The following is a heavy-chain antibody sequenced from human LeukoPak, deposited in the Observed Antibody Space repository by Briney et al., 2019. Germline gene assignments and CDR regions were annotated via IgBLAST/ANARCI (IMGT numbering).Heavy chain of an antibody. CDR3: AKGRESYNSYDY. Sequence: PGRSLRLSCAASGFTFSSNSITWARQAPGQGLEWVSSISRSSSNIYYANSVKRRFPICRDNAKNSLYLQMNSLRGEDTAVYYCAKGRESYNSYDYWGQGTLVTVSS. CDR2: ISRSSSNI. D-gene: IGHD5-24*01. CDR1: GFTFSSNS. V-gene: IGHV3-21*01. J-gene: IGHJ4*02.